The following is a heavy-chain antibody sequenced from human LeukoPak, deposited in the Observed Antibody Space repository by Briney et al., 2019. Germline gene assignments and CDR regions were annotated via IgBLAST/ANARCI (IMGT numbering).Heavy chain of an antibody. V-gene: IGHV4-59*02. CDR3: AISNTVRRPFFDP. CDR1: SDSVNTYY. J-gene: IGHJ5*02. CDR2: IYYGGST. Sequence: PSETLSLTCIGSSDSVNTYYCSWIRQPPGKGLGWIGYIYYGGSTEYNPSLKSRVTISVDTSKNQFSLKLTSVTAADTAVYYCAISNTVRRPFFDPWGPGTLVTVSS. D-gene: IGHD4-11*01.